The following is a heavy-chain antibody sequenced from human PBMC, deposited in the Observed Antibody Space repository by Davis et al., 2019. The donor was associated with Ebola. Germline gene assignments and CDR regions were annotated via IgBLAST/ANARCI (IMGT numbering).Heavy chain of an antibody. J-gene: IGHJ5*02. CDR3: ACVPYYYGSGSP. CDR2: IYYSGST. V-gene: IGHV4-39*01. D-gene: IGHD3-10*01. Sequence: MPSETLSLTCTVSGGSISSSSYYWGWIRQPPGKGLEWIGSIYYSGSTYYNPSLKSRVTISVDTSKNQFSLKLSSVTAADTAVYYCACVPYYYGSGSPWGQGTLVTVSS. CDR1: GGSISSSSYY.